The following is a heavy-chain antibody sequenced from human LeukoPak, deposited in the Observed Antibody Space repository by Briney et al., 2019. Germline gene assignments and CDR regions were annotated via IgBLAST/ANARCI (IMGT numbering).Heavy chain of an antibody. CDR3: AKAARSDSTDY. Sequence: GGSLRLSCAASGFTFSNYAMNWVRQPPGKGLEWVSSSGSGGSTYYADSVEGRFTISRDNSKNTLYLQINSLRAEDTAVYYCAKAARSDSTDYWGQGTLVTVSS. CDR2: SGSGGST. CDR1: GFTFSNYA. D-gene: IGHD2-21*02. V-gene: IGHV3-23*01. J-gene: IGHJ4*02.